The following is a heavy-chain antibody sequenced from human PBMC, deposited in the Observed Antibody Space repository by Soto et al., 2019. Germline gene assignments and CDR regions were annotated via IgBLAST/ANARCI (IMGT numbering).Heavy chain of an antibody. D-gene: IGHD3-22*01. J-gene: IGHJ6*02. Sequence: QVQLQESGPGLVKPSETLSLTCTVSGGSISSYYWSWIRQPPGKGLEWIGYISYSGSTNYNPSLKSRVTISLDTSKNQFSLKLSSVTAADTAVYYCAREGYDSRNYCYYTMDVWGQGTTVTVSS. CDR2: ISYSGST. CDR1: GGSISSYY. CDR3: AREGYDSRNYCYYTMDV. V-gene: IGHV4-59*01.